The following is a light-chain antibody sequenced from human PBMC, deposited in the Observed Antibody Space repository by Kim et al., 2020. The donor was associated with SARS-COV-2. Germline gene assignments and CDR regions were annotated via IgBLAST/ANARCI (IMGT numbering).Light chain of an antibody. CDR3: LQHNTYPIT. Sequence: SVGDRVTSTGRSSQDIRNDLGWYQQNPGRAPKRLIYGASSLQSGVPSRFSGSGSGTEFTLTISSLQPEDFATYFCLQHNTYPITFGQGTRLEIK. CDR2: GAS. CDR1: QDIRND. J-gene: IGKJ5*01. V-gene: IGKV1-17*01.